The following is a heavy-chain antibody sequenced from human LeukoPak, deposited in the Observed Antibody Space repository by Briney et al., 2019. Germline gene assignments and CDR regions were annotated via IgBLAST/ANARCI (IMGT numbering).Heavy chain of an antibody. CDR1: GFTFSSYA. CDR3: AKDHYYDSSGYYNFDY. Sequence: PGGSLRLSCAASGFTFSSYAMSWVRQAPGKGLEWVSAISGSGGSTYYADSVKGRFTISRDNSKNTLYLQMNSLRAEDTAVYYCAKDHYYDSSGYYNFDYWGQGTLVTVSS. J-gene: IGHJ4*02. D-gene: IGHD3-22*01. V-gene: IGHV3-23*01. CDR2: ISGSGGST.